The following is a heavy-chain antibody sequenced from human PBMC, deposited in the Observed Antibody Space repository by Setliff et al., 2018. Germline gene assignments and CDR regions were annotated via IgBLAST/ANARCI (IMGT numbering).Heavy chain of an antibody. CDR1: ASTFSNYW. J-gene: IGHJ5*02. Sequence: RGESLKISCKDSASTFSNYWIVWVRQMPGKGLEWMGMIYPDDSDTKYHPSFQGQVTISADKSISTAYLQWSSLKASDTAMYYCARALYPSSFIGHNWFDPWGQGTQVTVSS. CDR2: IYPDDSDT. V-gene: IGHV5-51*01. CDR3: ARALYPSSFIGHNWFDP. D-gene: IGHD2-2*01.